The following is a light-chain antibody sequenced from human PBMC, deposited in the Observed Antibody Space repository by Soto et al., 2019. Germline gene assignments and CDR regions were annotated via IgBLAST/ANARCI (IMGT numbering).Light chain of an antibody. J-gene: IGKJ1*01. Sequence: DIQMTQSPSSLSASVGDRVTITCRASQSISSYLNWYQQRPGKAPKLLIYAASSLQSGVPSRFSGSGTWTDFTLTISSLQPEDFATYYCQQSYSTPRTFGPGNKVDIK. CDR1: QSISSY. CDR2: AAS. CDR3: QQSYSTPRT. V-gene: IGKV1-39*01.